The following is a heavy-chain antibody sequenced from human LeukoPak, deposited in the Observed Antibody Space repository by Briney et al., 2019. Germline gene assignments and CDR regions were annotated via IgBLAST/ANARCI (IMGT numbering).Heavy chain of an antibody. CDR3: AKAGLSGSNNWFDP. Sequence: GGSLRLSCAASGFTFSSYGMHWVRQAPGKGLEWVAVISYDGSNKYYADSVKGRFTISRDNSKNTLYLQMNSLRAEDTAVYYCAKAGLSGSNNWFDPWGQGTLVTVSS. J-gene: IGHJ5*02. CDR1: GFTFSSYG. D-gene: IGHD1-26*01. CDR2: ISYDGSNK. V-gene: IGHV3-30*18.